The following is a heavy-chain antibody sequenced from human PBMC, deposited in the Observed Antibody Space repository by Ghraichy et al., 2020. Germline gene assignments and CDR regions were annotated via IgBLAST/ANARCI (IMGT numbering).Heavy chain of an antibody. CDR1: GYTLTELS. D-gene: IGHD2-2*01. CDR2: FDPEDGET. J-gene: IGHJ3*02. CDR3: ATNSYCSSTSCYVAWWAFDI. V-gene: IGHV1-24*01. Sequence: ASVKVSCKVSGYTLTELSMHWVRQAPGKGLEWMGGFDPEDGETIYAQKFQGRVTMTEDTSTDTAYMELSSLRSEDTAVYYCATNSYCSSTSCYVAWWAFDIWGQGTMVTVSS.